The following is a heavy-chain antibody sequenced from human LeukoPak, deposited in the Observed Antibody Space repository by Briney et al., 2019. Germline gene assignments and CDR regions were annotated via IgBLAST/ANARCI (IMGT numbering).Heavy chain of an antibody. CDR2: INHSGST. CDR1: GGSFSGYY. J-gene: IGHJ5*02. D-gene: IGHD6-13*01. V-gene: IGHV4-34*01. Sequence: SETLSLTCAVYGGSFSGYYWSWNRQPPGKGLEWIGEINHSGSTNYNPSLKSRVTISVDTSKNQFSLKLSSVTAADTAVYYCARGAKPRAAAGPNWFDPWGQGTLVTVSS. CDR3: ARGAKPRAAAGPNWFDP.